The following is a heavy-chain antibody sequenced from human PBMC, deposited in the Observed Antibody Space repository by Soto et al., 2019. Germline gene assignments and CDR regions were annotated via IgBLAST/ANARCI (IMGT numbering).Heavy chain of an antibody. CDR1: GYSISSAYY. V-gene: IGHV4-38-2*01. D-gene: IGHD6-13*01. CDR3: ARAPYRSTWYCDY. Sequence: SETLSLTCAVSGYSISSAYYWCWIRQPPGKGLEWIGSSYHSGITYYNPSLKSRVTISVDTSKNKFSLRLSSVTAADTAVYYCARAPYRSTWYCDYWGQGTMVTVSS. CDR2: SYHSGIT. J-gene: IGHJ4*02.